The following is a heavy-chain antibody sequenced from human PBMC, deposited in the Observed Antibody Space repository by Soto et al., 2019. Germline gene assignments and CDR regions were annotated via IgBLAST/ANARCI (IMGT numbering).Heavy chain of an antibody. CDR2: IIPILGIA. CDR3: ARAPGSCYYYGMDV. V-gene: IGHV1-69*02. J-gene: IGHJ6*02. CDR1: GGTFSSYT. D-gene: IGHD1-26*01. Sequence: QVQLVQSGAEVKKPGSSVKVSCKASGGTFSSYTISWVRQAPGQGLEWMGRIIPILGIANYAQKFQGRVTITADKSTSTAYMELSSLRSEDTAVYYCARAPGSCYYYGMDVWGQGTTVTVSS.